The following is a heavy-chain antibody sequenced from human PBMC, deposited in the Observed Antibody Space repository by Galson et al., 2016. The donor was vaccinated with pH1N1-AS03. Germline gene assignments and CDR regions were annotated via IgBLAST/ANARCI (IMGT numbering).Heavy chain of an antibody. CDR1: GFSLSTGGVH. D-gene: IGHD2-8*01. J-gene: IGHJ4*02. V-gene: IGHV2-5*02. CDR2: IFWDGET. CDR3: ARSTHVNEGLDF. Sequence: PALVKPPQTLTLTCTFSGFSLSTGGVHVAWIRQPPGKALEWLALIFWDGETRSRPSLRSRLTITKDTSKNQVVLTMTNMDPVDTATYYCARSTHVNEGLDFWGQGTLVTVSS.